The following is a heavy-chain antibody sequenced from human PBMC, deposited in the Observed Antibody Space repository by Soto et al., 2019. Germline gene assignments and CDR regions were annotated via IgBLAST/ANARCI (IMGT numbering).Heavy chain of an antibody. Sequence: QVQLLQSGAEVKKPGASVKVSCAASGYIFTDYAIHWVRQGPGHRLECMGWINTGSGNTRYSQRFQVRVTISRYTSATTAYMELSSLTSADTAVYYCARSPKVVLGANDYWGQGTLVTVSS. CDR3: ARSPKVVLGANDY. D-gene: IGHD2-21*01. V-gene: IGHV1-3*04. J-gene: IGHJ4*02. CDR1: GYIFTDYA. CDR2: INTGSGNT.